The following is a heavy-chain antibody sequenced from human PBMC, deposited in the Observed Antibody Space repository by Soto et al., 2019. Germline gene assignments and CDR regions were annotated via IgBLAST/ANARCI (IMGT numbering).Heavy chain of an antibody. V-gene: IGHV3-9*01. CDR3: ANFARGGSDAFDI. Sequence: PGGSLRLSCAASGFTFNDYAMHWVRQAPGKGLEWVSGISWNSGSILYADSVKGRFTMSRVDAKNSLYLQMNSLRAEDTAVYYCANFARGGSDAFDIWGQGXMVTV. CDR1: GFTFNDYA. D-gene: IGHD3-10*01. J-gene: IGHJ3*02. CDR2: ISWNSGSI.